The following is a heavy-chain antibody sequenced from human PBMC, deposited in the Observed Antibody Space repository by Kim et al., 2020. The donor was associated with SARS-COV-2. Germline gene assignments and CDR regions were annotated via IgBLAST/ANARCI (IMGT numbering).Heavy chain of an antibody. Sequence: GGSLRLSCAASGFTFSSYTMNWVRQAPGKGLEWVSSISSSSSHIYYADSVKGRFTISRDNAKNTLYLQMNSLRAEDTAVYYCARDKYYHSNPGVDYWGQGTLVTVSS. CDR3: ARDKYYHSNPGVDY. CDR2: ISSSSSHI. CDR1: GFTFSSYT. D-gene: IGHD3-22*01. V-gene: IGHV3-21*01. J-gene: IGHJ4*02.